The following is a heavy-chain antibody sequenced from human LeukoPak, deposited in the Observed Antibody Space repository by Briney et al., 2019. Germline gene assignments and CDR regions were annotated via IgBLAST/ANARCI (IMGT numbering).Heavy chain of an antibody. D-gene: IGHD2-15*01. CDR3: ARVAGSCYFNWFDP. V-gene: IGHV2-70*04. Sequence: SGPTLVNPTQTLTLTCTFSGFSLSTSGMRVSWIRQPPGKALEWLARIDWDDDKYCSTSLKTRLTISKATSKNQVVLTMTNMDPVDTATYYCARVAGSCYFNWFDPWGQGTLVTVSS. J-gene: IGHJ5*02. CDR1: GFSLSTSGMR. CDR2: IDWDDDK.